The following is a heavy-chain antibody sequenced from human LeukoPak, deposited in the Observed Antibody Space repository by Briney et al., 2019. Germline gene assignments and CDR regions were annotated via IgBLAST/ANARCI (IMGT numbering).Heavy chain of an antibody. CDR1: GFIFSSCG. J-gene: IGHJ4*02. Sequence: GGSLRLSCAASGFIFSSCGMHWVRLAPGKGLEWVAFIRYDGTNKYYADSVKGRFTISRDNSKNTLYLQMNSPKLEDTAIYYCAKGGGVGVERLDYWGQGTLVTVSS. CDR3: AKGGGVGVERLDY. V-gene: IGHV3-30*02. D-gene: IGHD1-1*01. CDR2: IRYDGTNK.